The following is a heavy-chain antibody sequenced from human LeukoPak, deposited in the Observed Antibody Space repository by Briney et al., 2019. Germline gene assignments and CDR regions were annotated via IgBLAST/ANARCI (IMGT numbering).Heavy chain of an antibody. CDR1: GGTFSSYA. CDR2: IIPIFGTA. CDR3: AKVSSTIGPFDY. D-gene: IGHD5-24*01. V-gene: IGHV1-69*05. J-gene: IGHJ4*02. Sequence: SVKVSCKASGGTFSSYAISWVRQAPGQGLEWMGGIIPIFGTANYAQKFQGRVTITTDESTSTAYMELSSLRAEDTAVYYCAKVSSTIGPFDYWGQGTLVTVSS.